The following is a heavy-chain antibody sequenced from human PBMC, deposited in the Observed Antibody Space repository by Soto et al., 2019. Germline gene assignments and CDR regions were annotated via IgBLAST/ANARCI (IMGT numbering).Heavy chain of an antibody. D-gene: IGHD1-1*01. CDR3: ARDGTDDYYYYYMDV. J-gene: IGHJ6*03. V-gene: IGHV1-46*03. CDR1: GYTFTSYY. Sequence: ASVKVSCKASGYTFTSYYMHWVRQAPGQGLEWMGIINPSGGSTSYAQKFQGRVTMTRDTSTSTVYMELSSLRSEDTAVYYCARDGTDDYYYYYMDVWGKGTTVTVSS. CDR2: INPSGGST.